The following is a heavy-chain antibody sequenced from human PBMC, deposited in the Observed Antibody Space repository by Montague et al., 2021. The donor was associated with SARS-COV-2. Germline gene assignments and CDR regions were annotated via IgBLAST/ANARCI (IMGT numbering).Heavy chain of an antibody. D-gene: IGHD5-18*01. V-gene: IGHV1-3*01. CDR2: INAGNGNT. J-gene: IGHJ4*02. CDR3: ARDSRGYSYGLN. Sequence: SVKVSCKASGYTFTSYAMHWVRQAPGQRLEWMGWINAGNGNTKYSQKFQGRVTITRDTSASTAYMELSSLRSEDTAVYYCARDSRGYSYGLNWGQGTLVTASS. CDR1: GYTFTSYA.